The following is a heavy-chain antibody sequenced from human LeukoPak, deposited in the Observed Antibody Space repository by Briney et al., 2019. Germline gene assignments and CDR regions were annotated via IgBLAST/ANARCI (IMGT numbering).Heavy chain of an antibody. CDR3: AREGGGYSYGLDY. V-gene: IGHV3-30-3*01. D-gene: IGHD5-18*01. J-gene: IGHJ4*02. CDR1: GFTSSSYA. Sequence: GRSLRLSCAASGFTSSSYAMHWARQAPGKGLEWVAVISYDGSNKYYADSVKGRFTISRDNSKNTLYLQMNSLRAEDTAVYYCAREGGGYSYGLDYWGQGTLVTVSS. CDR2: ISYDGSNK.